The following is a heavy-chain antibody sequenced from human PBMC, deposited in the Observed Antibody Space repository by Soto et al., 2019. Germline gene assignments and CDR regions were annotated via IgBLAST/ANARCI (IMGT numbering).Heavy chain of an antibody. Sequence: VGSVRLSCAASGFTFSSYEMNWVRQAPGKGLEWVSYISSSGSTIYYADSVKGRFTISRDNAKNSLYLQMNSLRAEDTAVYYCARVAYDSSGYYRYYFDYWGQGTLVTVSS. V-gene: IGHV3-48*03. CDR1: GFTFSSYE. CDR3: ARVAYDSSGYYRYYFDY. D-gene: IGHD3-22*01. CDR2: ISSSGSTI. J-gene: IGHJ4*02.